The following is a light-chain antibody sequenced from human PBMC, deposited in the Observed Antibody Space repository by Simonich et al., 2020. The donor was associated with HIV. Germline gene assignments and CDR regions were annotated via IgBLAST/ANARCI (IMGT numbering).Light chain of an antibody. V-gene: IGLV6-57*03. CDR2: EDN. CDR3: QSYDSSNHVI. Sequence: NFMLTQPHSVSESPGKTVTISCSRSSGSIASNYVQCYQQRPGSAPTTVIYEDNQRPSGVPARFSGSIDSSSNSAPLTISGLKTEDEADYYCQSYDSSNHVIFGGGTKLTVL. J-gene: IGLJ2*01. CDR1: SGSIASNY.